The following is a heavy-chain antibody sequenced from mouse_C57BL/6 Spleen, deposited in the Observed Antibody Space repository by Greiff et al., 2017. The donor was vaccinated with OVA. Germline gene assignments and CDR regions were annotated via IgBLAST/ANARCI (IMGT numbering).Heavy chain of an antibody. D-gene: IGHD2-4*01. CDR1: GYTFTSYW. V-gene: IGHV1-69*01. CDR2: IDPSDSYT. Sequence: QVQLQQPGAELVMPGASVKLSCKASGYTFTSYWMHWVKQRPGQGLEWIGEIDPSDSYTNYNQKFKGKSTLTVDKSSSTAYMQLSSLTSEDSAVSYCARYDYGRDPWYFDVWGTGTTVTVSS. J-gene: IGHJ1*03. CDR3: ARYDYGRDPWYFDV.